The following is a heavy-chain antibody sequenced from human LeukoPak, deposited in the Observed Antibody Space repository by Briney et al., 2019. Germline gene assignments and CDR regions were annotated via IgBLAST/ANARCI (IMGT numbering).Heavy chain of an antibody. Sequence: GGSLRLSCAASGFTFRSYTIHCVRQAPGKGLEGVSSISAVGTYIYYADSVKGRFTISRDNVEKSAYLELSGLTGQDTAIYHCARGGIAGRAVYYYYMDVWGKGPTVTVSS. CDR3: ARGGIAGRAVYYYYMDV. D-gene: IGHD6-6*01. J-gene: IGHJ6*03. V-gene: IGHV3-21*01. CDR1: GFTFRSYT. CDR2: ISAVGTYI.